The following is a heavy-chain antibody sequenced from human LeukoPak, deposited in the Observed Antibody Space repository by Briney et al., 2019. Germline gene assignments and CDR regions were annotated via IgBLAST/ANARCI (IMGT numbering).Heavy chain of an antibody. CDR2: INPNSGGT. J-gene: IGHJ6*02. V-gene: IGHV1-2*02. Sequence: ASVRVSCKASEYTFSGHFIHWMRQAPGQGLEWMGWINPNSGGTNYAQKFQGRVTMTRDTSISTAYMELSRLRSDDTAVYYCARLYGSDDYYYYGMDVWGQGTTVTVSS. D-gene: IGHD3-10*01. CDR3: ARLYGSDDYYYYGMDV. CDR1: EYTFSGHF.